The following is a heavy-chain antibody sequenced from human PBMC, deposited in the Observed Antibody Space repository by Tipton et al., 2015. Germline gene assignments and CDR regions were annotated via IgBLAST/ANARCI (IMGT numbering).Heavy chain of an antibody. CDR3: TRGGYCSGGSCYYEAFDM. Sequence: QLVQSGAEVKKPGESLKISCKGSGYSFTSYWIGWVRQAPGKGLEWISYISSSGSTKYYADSVKGRFTISRSNAKNSLNLQMNSLRAEDTATYFCTRGGYCSGGSCYYEAFDMWGQGTMVTVSS. CDR1: GYSFTSYW. J-gene: IGHJ3*02. CDR2: ISSSGSTK. D-gene: IGHD2-15*01. V-gene: IGHV3-48*04.